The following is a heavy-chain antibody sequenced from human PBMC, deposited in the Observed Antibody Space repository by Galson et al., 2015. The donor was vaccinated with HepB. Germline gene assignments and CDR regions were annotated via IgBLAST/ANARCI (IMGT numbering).Heavy chain of an antibody. CDR2: ISYDGSNK. D-gene: IGHD5-24*01. Sequence: SLRLSCAASGFTFSHYGMHWVRQAPGKGLEWVAAISYDGSNKHYADSVKGRFTISRDNSKSTMYVLMNSLTGEDSAVYYCARDIVEWSTATEVATDFWGQGTLVTVSS. CDR1: GFTFSHYG. CDR3: ARDIVEWSTATEVATDF. V-gene: IGHV3-30*03. J-gene: IGHJ4*02.